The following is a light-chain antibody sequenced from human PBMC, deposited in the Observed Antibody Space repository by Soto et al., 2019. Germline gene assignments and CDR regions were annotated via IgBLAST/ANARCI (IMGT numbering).Light chain of an antibody. CDR1: QSVASTY. V-gene: IGKV3-20*01. Sequence: DIVLTQSPGTLSLSPGERAILSCRASQSVASTYLAWYQQKPGQAPRLLIYGASSRATGIPDRFSGSGSGTDFTLTISRLEPEDFAVYYCQQYGNSPPFTFGPGTKVDIK. J-gene: IGKJ3*01. CDR2: GAS. CDR3: QQYGNSPPFT.